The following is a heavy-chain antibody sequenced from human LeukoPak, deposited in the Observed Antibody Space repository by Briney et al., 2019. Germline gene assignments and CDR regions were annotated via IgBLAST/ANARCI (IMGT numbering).Heavy chain of an antibody. V-gene: IGHV3-21*01. CDR3: ARDGIYVWGSYRPIDY. Sequence: GSLRLSCAASGFTFSSYSMNWVRQAPGKGLEWVSSISSSSSYIYYADSVKGRFTISRDNAKNSLYLQMNSLRAEDTAVYYCARDGIYVWGSYRPIDYWGQGTLVTVSS. D-gene: IGHD3-16*02. CDR2: ISSSSSYI. J-gene: IGHJ4*02. CDR1: GFTFSSYS.